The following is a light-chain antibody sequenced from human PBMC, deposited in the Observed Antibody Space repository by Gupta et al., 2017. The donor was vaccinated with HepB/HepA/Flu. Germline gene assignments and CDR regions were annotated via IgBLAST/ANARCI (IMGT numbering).Light chain of an antibody. V-gene: IGLV1-44*01. Sequence: LTPSPSPSGAPGPTVAVSSSGTASNVGTNAVTWYQQVPGAPPKLLIFNNDQRPSGVPDRFSGSKSDTAASLAISVLRSEDEATYFCAAWDDTLRGVLFGGGTKLAVL. CDR1: ASNVGTNA. CDR2: NND. CDR3: AAWDDTLRGVL. J-gene: IGLJ2*01.